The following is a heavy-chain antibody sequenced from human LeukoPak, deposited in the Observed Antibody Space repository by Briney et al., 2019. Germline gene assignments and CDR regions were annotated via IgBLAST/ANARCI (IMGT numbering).Heavy chain of an antibody. V-gene: IGHV3-23*01. D-gene: IGHD3-9*01. CDR3: ANRPVDGLNPG. CDR1: GFTFSSYA. Sequence: GGSLRLSCAASGFTFSSYAMSWVRQAPGKGLEWVSAISGSGGSTYYADSVKGRFTISRDNSKNTLYLQMNSLRAEDTAVYYCANRPVDGLNPGWGQGTLVTVSS. J-gene: IGHJ4*02. CDR2: ISGSGGST.